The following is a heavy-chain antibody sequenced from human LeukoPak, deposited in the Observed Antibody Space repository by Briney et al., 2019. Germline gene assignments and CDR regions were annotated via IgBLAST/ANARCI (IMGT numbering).Heavy chain of an antibody. Sequence: PSETLSLTCAVYGGSFSGYYWSWIRQPPGKGLDWIGEINHSGSTNYNPSLKSRVTISVDTSKNQFSLKLSSVTAADTAVYYCARDGSGYYDTSGYRNWGQGTLVTVSS. J-gene: IGHJ4*02. CDR1: GGSFSGYY. D-gene: IGHD3-22*01. V-gene: IGHV4-34*01. CDR3: ARDGSGYYDTSGYRN. CDR2: INHSGST.